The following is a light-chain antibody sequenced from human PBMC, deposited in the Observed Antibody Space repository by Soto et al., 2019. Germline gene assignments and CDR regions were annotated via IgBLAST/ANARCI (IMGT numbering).Light chain of an antibody. CDR3: QQVNSYPHT. J-gene: IGKJ2*01. Sequence: DIQLTQSPSFLSASAGDRVTITCRASQGISSYLAWYQQKPGKAPKLLIYAASTLQSGVPSRFSGSGSGTEFTHTISSLQPEDFATYYCQQVNSYPHTFGQGTKLEIK. CDR1: QGISSY. CDR2: AAS. V-gene: IGKV1-9*01.